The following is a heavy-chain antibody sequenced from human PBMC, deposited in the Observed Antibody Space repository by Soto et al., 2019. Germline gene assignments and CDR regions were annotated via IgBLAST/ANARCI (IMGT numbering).Heavy chain of an antibody. Sequence: QVQLQQWGAGLLKPSETLSLTCAVYGGSFSGYYWSWIRQPPGKGLEWIWEINHSGSTNYNPSLKSRVTISVDTSKSQFSLKLGSVTAADTAVYYCARGRAGTTFRSRAFDIWGQGTMVTVSS. CDR2: INHSGST. D-gene: IGHD1-7*01. CDR3: ARGRAGTTFRSRAFDI. J-gene: IGHJ3*02. V-gene: IGHV4-34*01. CDR1: GGSFSGYY.